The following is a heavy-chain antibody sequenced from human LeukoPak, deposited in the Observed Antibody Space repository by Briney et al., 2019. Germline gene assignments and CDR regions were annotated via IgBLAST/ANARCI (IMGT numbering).Heavy chain of an antibody. CDR2: IYSGGNS. Sequence: GGSLRLSCTASGCTVSSSYMNWVRQAPGKGLEWVSVIYSGGNSYYADSVKGRFTFSRDNSNNTLYLQMNSLRAEDTAVYYCARVAFGGVIAGAFDIWGQGTMVTVSS. J-gene: IGHJ3*02. CDR1: GCTVSSSY. CDR3: ARVAFGGVIAGAFDI. V-gene: IGHV3-66*02. D-gene: IGHD3-16*02.